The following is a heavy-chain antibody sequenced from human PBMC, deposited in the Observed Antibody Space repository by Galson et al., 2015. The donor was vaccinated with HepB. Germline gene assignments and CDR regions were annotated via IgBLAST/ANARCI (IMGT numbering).Heavy chain of an antibody. V-gene: IGHV3-30*18. CDR1: GFTFSSYG. CDR3: AKDRAAYDMAAHGAGMDS. D-gene: IGHD3-9*01. Sequence: SLRLSCAASGFTFSSYGMHWVRQAPGKGLEWVAVISYDGSNKYYADSVKGRFTISRDNSKNTLYLQMNSLRAEDTAVYYCAKDRAAYDMAAHGAGMDSWGQGTLVTVSS. CDR2: ISYDGSNK. J-gene: IGHJ4*02.